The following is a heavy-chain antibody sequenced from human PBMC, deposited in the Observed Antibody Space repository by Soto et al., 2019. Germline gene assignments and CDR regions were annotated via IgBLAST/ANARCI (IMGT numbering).Heavy chain of an antibody. D-gene: IGHD3-10*01. V-gene: IGHV4-4*07. Sequence: QVQLQESGPGLVKPSETLSLTCTVSGGSINSFYWRWVRQPAGKGLEWIGRMYVTGSTNYNPSLKNRVSMSLDTSKNQFSLKLSSLTAADTAVYYCARDHHYYGSGDSNPFDSWGQGTLVTVSS. CDR1: GGSINSFY. CDR2: MYVTGST. CDR3: ARDHHYYGSGDSNPFDS. J-gene: IGHJ4*02.